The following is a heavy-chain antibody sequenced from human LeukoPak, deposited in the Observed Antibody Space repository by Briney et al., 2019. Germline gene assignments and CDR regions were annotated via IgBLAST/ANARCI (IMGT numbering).Heavy chain of an antibody. D-gene: IGHD3-16*01. CDR1: GGTFSDYA. V-gene: IGHV1-69*10. Sequence: GASVKVSCKASGGTFSDYALNWVRQAPGQGLEWMGVFIPVLGTANSTQNFQDRVSITADISTHTVYMELSSLKSEDTAVYFCATSRQYYDYVWGETFYWGQGTLVTVSS. J-gene: IGHJ4*02. CDR2: FIPVLGTA. CDR3: ATSRQYYDYVWGETFY.